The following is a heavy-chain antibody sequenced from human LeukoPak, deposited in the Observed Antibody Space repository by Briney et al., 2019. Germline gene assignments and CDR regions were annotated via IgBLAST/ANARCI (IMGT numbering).Heavy chain of an antibody. J-gene: IGHJ4*02. CDR3: ARDKGRWVVPDY. Sequence: ASVKVSCKASGYTFTSYYIHWVRQAPGQGLEWMGIINPSGGSTSYAQKFQGRVTMTRDMSTSTVYMELSSLRSEDSAVYYCARDKGRWVVPDYWGQGTPVTVSS. CDR2: INPSGGST. CDR1: GYTFTSYY. V-gene: IGHV1-46*01. D-gene: IGHD2-15*01.